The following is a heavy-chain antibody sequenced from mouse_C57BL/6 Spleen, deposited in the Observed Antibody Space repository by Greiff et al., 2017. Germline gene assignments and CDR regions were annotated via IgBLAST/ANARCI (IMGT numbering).Heavy chain of an antibody. D-gene: IGHD1-1*01. CDR1: GFSLTSYG. CDR2: IWGVGST. CDR3: ARVGTDYYGTWFAY. Sequence: VQLVESGPGLVAPSQSLSITCTVSGFSLTSYGVDWVRQSPGKGLEWLGVIWGVGSTNYNSALKSRLSISKDNSKSQVFLKMNSLQTDDTAMYYCARVGTDYYGTWFAYWGQGTLVTVSA. V-gene: IGHV2-6*01. J-gene: IGHJ3*01.